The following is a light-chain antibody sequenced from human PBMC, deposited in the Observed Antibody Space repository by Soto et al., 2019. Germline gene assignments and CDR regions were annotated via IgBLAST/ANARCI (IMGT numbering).Light chain of an antibody. CDR2: SLN. V-gene: IGLV1-44*01. CDR3: AAWDASLNGLV. Sequence: QSVLSQPPSASGTPGQRVTISCSGSSSNIGSYTVNWYQQVPGTAPKLLIYSLNQRPSGVPDRFSGSKSGTSASLAISGLQSEDEADYYCAAWDASLNGLVFGGGTKVTVL. J-gene: IGLJ2*01. CDR1: SSNIGSYT.